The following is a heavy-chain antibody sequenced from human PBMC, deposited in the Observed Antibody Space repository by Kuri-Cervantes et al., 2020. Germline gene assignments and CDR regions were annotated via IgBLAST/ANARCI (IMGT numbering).Heavy chain of an antibody. CDR3: ARGSSSSPPFDY. D-gene: IGHD2-2*01. J-gene: IGHJ4*02. CDR2: ISYYGSNK. V-gene: IGHV3-30-3*01. CDR1: GFTFRNYA. Sequence: GESLKISCAASGFTFRNYAMHWVRQTPGKGLEWVAVISYYGSNKYYADSVKGRFTISRDNSKNTLFLQMNSLRTADTALYYCARGSSSSPPFDYWGQGTLVTVSS.